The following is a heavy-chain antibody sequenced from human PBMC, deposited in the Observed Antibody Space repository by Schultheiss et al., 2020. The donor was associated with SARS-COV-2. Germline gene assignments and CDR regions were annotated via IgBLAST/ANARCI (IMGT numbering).Heavy chain of an antibody. D-gene: IGHD4/OR15-4a*01. CDR3: ARENTDYRFVAY. CDR1: GYTFTDYY. CDR2: LNPASGGT. V-gene: IGHV1-2*06. Sequence: ASVKVSCKTSGYTFTDYYMHWVRQAPGQGLEWMGRLNPASGGTNYAQKFQGRVTMTRDTSISTAYMELSRLRSDDTAVYYCARENTDYRFVAYWGQGTLVTVSS. J-gene: IGHJ4*02.